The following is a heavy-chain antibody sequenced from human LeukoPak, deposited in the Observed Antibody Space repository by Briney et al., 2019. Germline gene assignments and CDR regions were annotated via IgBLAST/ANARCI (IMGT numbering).Heavy chain of an antibody. CDR3: ARRKDSSGPFDY. Sequence: GESLKVSCKGSGNTFAGYWISWVRQMPGKGLEWMGRIDPSDSYTNCSPSFQGHVTISADKSISTAYLQWSSLKASDTAMYYCARRKDSSGPFDYWGQGTLVTVSS. CDR2: IDPSDSYT. CDR1: GNTFAGYW. D-gene: IGHD3-22*01. V-gene: IGHV5-10-1*01. J-gene: IGHJ4*02.